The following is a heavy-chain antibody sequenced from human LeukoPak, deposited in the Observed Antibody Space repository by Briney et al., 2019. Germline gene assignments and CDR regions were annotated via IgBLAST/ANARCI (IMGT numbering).Heavy chain of an antibody. Sequence: KPSETLSLTCAVYGGSFSGYYWSWIRQPPGKGLEWIGEINHSGSTNYNPSLKSRVTISVDTSKNQFSLKLSSVTAADTAVYYCARGYSGGSFFDPWGQGTLVTASP. CDR1: GGSFSGYY. V-gene: IGHV4-34*01. CDR2: INHSGST. J-gene: IGHJ5*02. CDR3: ARGYSGGSFFDP. D-gene: IGHD2-15*01.